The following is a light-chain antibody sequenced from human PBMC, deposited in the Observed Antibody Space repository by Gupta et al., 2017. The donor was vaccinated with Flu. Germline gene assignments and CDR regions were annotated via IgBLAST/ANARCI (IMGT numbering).Light chain of an antibody. J-gene: IGLJ3*02. Sequence: QSVLTQPPSVSGAPGQRVTISCTGSNSNIGAGYDVHWYQQLPGTAPKLLIYGNNNRPSGVPDRFSGSKSGTSAFLAITGLQAEDEADYYCQSCDSSLSGSELWVFGGGTRLTVL. V-gene: IGLV1-40*01. CDR1: NSNIGAGYD. CDR2: GNN. CDR3: QSCDSSLSGSELWV.